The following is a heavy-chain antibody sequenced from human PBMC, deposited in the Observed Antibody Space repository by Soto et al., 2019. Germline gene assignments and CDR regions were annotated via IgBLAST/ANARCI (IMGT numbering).Heavy chain of an antibody. D-gene: IGHD3-16*01. CDR3: ASHSINYDYVWADTTYYFDY. Sequence: SVKVSCKASGGTFSSYAISWVRQAPGQGLEWMGGIIPIFGTASYAQKFQGRVTITADKSTSTAYMEPSSLRSEDTAVYYCASHSINYDYVWADTTYYFDYWGQGTLVTVS. CDR1: GGTFSSYA. V-gene: IGHV1-69*06. CDR2: IIPIFGTA. J-gene: IGHJ4*02.